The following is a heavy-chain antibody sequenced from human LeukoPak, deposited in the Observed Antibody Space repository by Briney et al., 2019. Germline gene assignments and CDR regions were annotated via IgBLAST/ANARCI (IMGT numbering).Heavy chain of an antibody. D-gene: IGHD1-1*01. Sequence: GGSLRLSCAASGFSFSGYSMNWVRQPPGQGLEWISYISRGSHTIYYADSVRGRFTISRDDVKNSLYLQMNSLRAEDTGIYYCSRETTSGYWGQGTLVTVSS. V-gene: IGHV3-48*04. CDR1: GFSFSGYS. CDR2: ISRGSHTI. CDR3: SRETTSGY. J-gene: IGHJ4*02.